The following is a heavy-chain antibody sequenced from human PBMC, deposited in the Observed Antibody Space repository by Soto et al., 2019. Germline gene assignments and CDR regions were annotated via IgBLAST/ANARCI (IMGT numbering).Heavy chain of an antibody. J-gene: IGHJ4*02. Sequence: GGSLRLSCAASGFAFSNYALTWVRQAPGKGLEWVSSVSTDGDTTYYADSVKGRFTISRDNSKNTVYLEMNSLRVEDTAVYYCAKRETASRAFDYWGQGILVTVSS. CDR1: GFAFSNYA. D-gene: IGHD1-26*01. CDR2: VSTDGDTT. V-gene: IGHV3-23*01. CDR3: AKRETASRAFDY.